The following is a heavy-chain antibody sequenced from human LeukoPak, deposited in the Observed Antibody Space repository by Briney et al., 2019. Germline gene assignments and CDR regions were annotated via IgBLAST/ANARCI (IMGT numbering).Heavy chain of an antibody. Sequence: PGGSLRLSCAASGFTFSSYGMHWFRQVPGKGLEWVAFIRYDGGNKYYADSVKGRFTISRDNSKNTLYLQMNSLRGEDTALYYCAKDRVVSREPAAFDVWGQGTMVTVSS. V-gene: IGHV3-30*02. J-gene: IGHJ3*01. CDR3: AKDRVVSREPAAFDV. D-gene: IGHD2-15*01. CDR2: IRYDGGNK. CDR1: GFTFSSYG.